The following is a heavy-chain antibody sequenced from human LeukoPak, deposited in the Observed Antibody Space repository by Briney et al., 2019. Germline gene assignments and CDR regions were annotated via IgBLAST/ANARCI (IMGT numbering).Heavy chain of an antibody. D-gene: IGHD3-22*01. Sequence: GGSLRLSRAASGFTFSDYYMSWIRQAPGKGLEWVSYISSSGSTIYYADSVKGRFTISRDNAKNSLYLQMNSLRAEDTAVYYCASGDSSGYYPSYYWGQGTLVTVSS. CDR3: ASGDSSGYYPSYY. V-gene: IGHV3-11*04. J-gene: IGHJ4*02. CDR2: ISSSGSTI. CDR1: GFTFSDYY.